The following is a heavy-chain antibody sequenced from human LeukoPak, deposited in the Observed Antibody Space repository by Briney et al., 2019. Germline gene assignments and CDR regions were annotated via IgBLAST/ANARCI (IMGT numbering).Heavy chain of an antibody. CDR3: ATDHLPRFGRTVTGAFDI. V-gene: IGHV4-39*07. CDR1: GASISSGSNY. CDR2: IYSSGST. D-gene: IGHD4-17*01. Sequence: SETLSLTCSVSGASISSGSNYWGWIRQPPGKTLEWIGSIYSSGSTYYNPSLKSRVIIIIDTPKNHFSLTLSSVTAADTAVYYCATDHLPRFGRTVTGAFDIWGQGTMVTVSS. J-gene: IGHJ3*02.